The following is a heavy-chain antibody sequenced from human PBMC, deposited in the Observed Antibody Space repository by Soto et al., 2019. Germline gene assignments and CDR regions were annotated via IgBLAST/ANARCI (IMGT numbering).Heavy chain of an antibody. CDR2: IIPSFGTA. J-gene: IGHJ6*01. D-gene: IGHD3-3*01. V-gene: IGHV1-69*06. Sequence: SVKVSCKASGVTFSSYAISWVRQAPGQGVEWMGGIIPSFGTANYAQKFQGRVTITADKCTSTAYMELSSLRSEDTAVYYCARGSGYDFWSGYHGAGHMDVWEQGTTATVSS. CDR1: GVTFSSYA. CDR3: ARGSGYDFWSGYHGAGHMDV.